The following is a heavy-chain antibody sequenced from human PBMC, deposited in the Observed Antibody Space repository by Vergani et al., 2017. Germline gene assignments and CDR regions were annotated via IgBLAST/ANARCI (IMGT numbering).Heavy chain of an antibody. CDR3: AKDQGYYSGSGSLPSPLYYFDY. J-gene: IGHJ4*02. CDR1: GFTFSSYG. D-gene: IGHD3-10*01. V-gene: IGHV3-30*18. CDR2: ISYDGSNK. Sequence: QVQLVESGGGVVQPGRSLRLSCAASGFTFSSYGMHWVRQAPGKGLEWVAVISYDGSNKYYADSVKGRFTIYRDNSKNTLYLQMNSLRAEYTAVYYCAKDQGYYSGSGSLPSPLYYFDYWGQGTLVTVSS.